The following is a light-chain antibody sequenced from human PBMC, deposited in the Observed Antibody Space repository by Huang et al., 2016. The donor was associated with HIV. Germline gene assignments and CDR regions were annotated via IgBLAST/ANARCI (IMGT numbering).Light chain of an antibody. J-gene: IGKJ4*01. Sequence: DIVMTQSPDSLAVSLGERATINCKSSQTISYNKNYLAWYQQKPGQSPKLLIYWASTREFGVPDRFSGSGSWTDFTLTISSLQAEDVAVYYCQQYYSKPLTFGGGTKVEIK. CDR1: QTISYNKNY. CDR3: QQYYSKPLT. CDR2: WAS. V-gene: IGKV4-1*01.